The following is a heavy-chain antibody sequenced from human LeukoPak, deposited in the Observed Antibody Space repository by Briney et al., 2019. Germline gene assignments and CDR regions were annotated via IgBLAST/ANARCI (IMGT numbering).Heavy chain of an antibody. J-gene: IGHJ5*02. V-gene: IGHV4-59*12. D-gene: IGHD6-19*01. Sequence: PSETLSLTCTVSGGSIRSYHWSWIRQPLGKRLEWIGYIYDSGSTNYNSSLKSRVTISVDTSKNQFSLKLSSVTAADTAVYYCARDGSSGWSNNWFDPWGQGTLVTVSS. CDR3: ARDGSSGWSNNWFDP. CDR2: IYDSGST. CDR1: GGSIRSYH.